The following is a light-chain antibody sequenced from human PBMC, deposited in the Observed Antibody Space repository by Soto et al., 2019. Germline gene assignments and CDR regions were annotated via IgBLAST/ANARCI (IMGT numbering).Light chain of an antibody. V-gene: IGKV3-15*01. CDR2: GAS. J-gene: IGKJ5*01. CDR3: QQYKIWPLT. Sequence: EIVMTQSPGTLSVSPGERVTLFCRASQHASQTLAWYQQKPGQAPRLLIYGASTRATGTPARFSGSGSGREFTLTISSLQSEDSAVYYCQQYKIWPLTFGQGTRVEIK. CDR1: QHASQT.